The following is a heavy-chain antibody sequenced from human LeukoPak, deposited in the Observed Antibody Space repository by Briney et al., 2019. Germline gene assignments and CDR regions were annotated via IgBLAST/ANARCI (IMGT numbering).Heavy chain of an antibody. CDR2: INHTGST. Sequence: PSETLSLTCAVYGGSFSGYYWSWVRQPPGKGVEWRGEINHTGSTNYNPSLKSRVTISVDTSKNQFSLKLSSVTAADTAVYYCARRAFLEWFPHDYYYYGMDVWGQGTTVTVSS. CDR1: GGSFSGYY. CDR3: ARRAFLEWFPHDYYYYGMDV. D-gene: IGHD3-3*02. J-gene: IGHJ6*02. V-gene: IGHV4-34*01.